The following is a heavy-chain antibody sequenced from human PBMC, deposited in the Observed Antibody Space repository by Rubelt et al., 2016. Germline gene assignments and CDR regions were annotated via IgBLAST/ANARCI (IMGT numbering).Heavy chain of an antibody. V-gene: IGHV3-23*01. CDR3: ASTIFESGYYYGMDV. CDR2: ISGSGGST. D-gene: IGHD3-9*01. J-gene: IGHJ6*02. Sequence: VSAISGSGGSTYYADSVKGRFTISRDNSKNTLYLQMNSLRAEDTAVYYCASTIFESGYYYGMDVWGQGTTVTVSS.